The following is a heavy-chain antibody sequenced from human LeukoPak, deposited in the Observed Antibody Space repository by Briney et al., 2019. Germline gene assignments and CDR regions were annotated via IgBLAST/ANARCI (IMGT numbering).Heavy chain of an antibody. D-gene: IGHD6-6*01. Sequence: ASVKVSCKASGGTFSSYAISWVRQAPGQGLEWMGGIIPIFGTANYAQKFQGRVTITADESTSTAYMELSSLRSEDTAVYYCARVLRIAADRGYYYYMDVWGKGTTVTVSS. CDR3: ARVLRIAADRGYYYYMDV. CDR2: IIPIFGTA. V-gene: IGHV1-69*13. CDR1: GGTFSSYA. J-gene: IGHJ6*03.